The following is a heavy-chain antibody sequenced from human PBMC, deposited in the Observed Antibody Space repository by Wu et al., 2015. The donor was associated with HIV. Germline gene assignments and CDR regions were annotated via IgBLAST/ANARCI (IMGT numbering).Heavy chain of an antibody. D-gene: IGHD3-22*01. CDR3: ASPRSPGFSSAWPTYFDY. V-gene: IGHV1-69*05. Sequence: QAQLVQFGSEMKKPGSSVKVTCKASGDGFTSYAVSWVRQAPGQGLEWMGGINPLFGTTKYAQKFQGRVTITTDEAKTIVYMELSSLRSEDTAVYYCASPRSPGFSSAWPTYFDYWGQGTLVTVSS. CDR2: INPLFGTT. J-gene: IGHJ4*02. CDR1: GDGFTSYA.